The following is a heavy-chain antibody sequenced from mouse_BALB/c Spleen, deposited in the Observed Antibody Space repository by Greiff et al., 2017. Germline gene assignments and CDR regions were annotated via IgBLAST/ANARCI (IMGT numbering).Heavy chain of an antibody. D-gene: IGHD2-14*01. CDR3: ARYYRYVDY. J-gene: IGHJ2*01. V-gene: IGHV1S137*01. Sequence: VQLQQSGPQLVRPGASVKISCKASGYSFTSYWMHWVKQRPGQGLEWIGVISTYNGNTNYNQKFKGKATMTVDKSSSTAYMELARLTSEDSAIYYCARYYRYVDYWGQGTTLTVSS. CDR2: ISTYNGNT. CDR1: GYSFTSYW.